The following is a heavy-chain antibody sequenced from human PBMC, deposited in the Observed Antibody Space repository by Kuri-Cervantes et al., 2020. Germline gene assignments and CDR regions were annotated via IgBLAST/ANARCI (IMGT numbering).Heavy chain of an antibody. J-gene: IGHJ2*01. D-gene: IGHD4-17*01. CDR1: GFSFPSSA. V-gene: IGHV1-58*01. Sequence: SVKVSCKASGFSFPSSAVQWVRQARGQRLEWIGWIVVGSGNTNYAQKFQERVTITRDMSTSTAYMELSSLRSEDTAVYYCAASGSDDYGDYVSGWYFDLWGRGTLVTVSS. CDR2: IVVGSGNT. CDR3: AASGSDDYGDYVSGWYFDL.